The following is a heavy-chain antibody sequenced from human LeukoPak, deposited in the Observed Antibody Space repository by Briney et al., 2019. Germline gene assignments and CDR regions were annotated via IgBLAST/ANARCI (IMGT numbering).Heavy chain of an antibody. J-gene: IGHJ3*01. D-gene: IGHD2-21*02. CDR2: ISSTGSTI. CDR3: ASGLLAYCGGDCF. CDR1: GFTFSSYS. V-gene: IGHV3-48*01. Sequence: PGGSLRLSCAASGFTFSSYSMNWVRQAPGKGLEWVSYISSTGSTIYYADSVKGRFTISRDNAKNSPYLQMNSLRAEDTAVYYCASGLLAYCGGDCFWGQGTMVTVSS.